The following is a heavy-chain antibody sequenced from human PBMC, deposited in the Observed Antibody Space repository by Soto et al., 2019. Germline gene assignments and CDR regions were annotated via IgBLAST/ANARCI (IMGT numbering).Heavy chain of an antibody. V-gene: IGHV3-13*01. J-gene: IGHJ6*03. CDR1: GFTFSSYD. Sequence: GGSLRLSCAASGFTFSSYDMHWVRQATGKGLEWVSAIGTAGDTYYPGSVKGRFTISRENAKNSLYLQMNSLRAGDTAVYYCARAHYGSGSYYYYYYMDVWGKGTTVTVSS. CDR3: ARAHYGSGSYYYYYYMDV. CDR2: IGTAGDT. D-gene: IGHD3-10*01.